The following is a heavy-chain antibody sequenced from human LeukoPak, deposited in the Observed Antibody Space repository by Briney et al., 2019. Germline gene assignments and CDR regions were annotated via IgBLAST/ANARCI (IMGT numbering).Heavy chain of an antibody. CDR1: GFTFSDNY. CDR2: ISSSGNTT. CDR3: ARDGGSAWFLDY. J-gene: IGHJ4*02. D-gene: IGHD6-19*01. V-gene: IGHV3-11*04. Sequence: GGSLRLSCAASGFTFSDNYMSWIRQAPGKGLEWVSYISSSGNTTKNADSVKGRFTITRDNAKNSLYLQMNSLRAEDTAVYYCARDGGSAWFLDYWGQGTLVIVSS.